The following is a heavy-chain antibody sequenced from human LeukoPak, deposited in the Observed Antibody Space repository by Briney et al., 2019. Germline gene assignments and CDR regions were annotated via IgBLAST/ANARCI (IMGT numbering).Heavy chain of an antibody. V-gene: IGHV1-69*05. J-gene: IGHJ3*02. CDR3: ARQSYGEYVRQGAFDI. D-gene: IGHD4-17*01. Sequence: SVKVSCKASGGTFSSYAISWVRQAPGQGLEWMGRIIPIFGTANYAQKFQGRVTITTDESTSTAYMELSSLRSEDTAVYYCARQSYGEYVRQGAFDIWGEGTMAAVSS. CDR1: GGTFSSYA. CDR2: IIPIFGTA.